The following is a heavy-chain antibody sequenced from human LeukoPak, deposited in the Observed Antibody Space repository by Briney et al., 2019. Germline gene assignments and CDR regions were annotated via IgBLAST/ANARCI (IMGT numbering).Heavy chain of an antibody. D-gene: IGHD1-26*01. V-gene: IGHV4-38-2*01. CDR2: IYHSGST. Sequence: KPSEALSLTCAVSGYSISSGYYWGWIRPPPGKGLEWIGSIYHSGSTYYNPSLKSRVTISVDTSKNQFSLKLSSVTAADTAVYYCARHLWELWGRYFDYWGQGTLVTVSS. CDR1: GYSISSGYY. CDR3: ARHLWELWGRYFDY. J-gene: IGHJ4*02.